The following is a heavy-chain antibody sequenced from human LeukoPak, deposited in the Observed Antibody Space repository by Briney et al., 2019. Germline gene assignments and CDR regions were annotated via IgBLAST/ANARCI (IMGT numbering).Heavy chain of an antibody. V-gene: IGHV3-23*01. Sequence: PGGSLRLSCAASGFTFSSYAMSWVRQAPGKGLEWVSAISGSGGSTYYADSVKGRFTISRDNSKNTLYLQMNSLRAEDTAVYYCAKGLRITIFGVVIPYYYYYGMDVWGQGTTVTVSS. CDR3: AKGLRITIFGVVIPYYYYYGMDV. CDR1: GFTFSSYA. J-gene: IGHJ6*02. D-gene: IGHD3-3*01. CDR2: ISGSGGST.